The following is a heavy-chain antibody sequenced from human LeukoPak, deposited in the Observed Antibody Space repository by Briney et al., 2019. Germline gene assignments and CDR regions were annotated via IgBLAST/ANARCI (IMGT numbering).Heavy chain of an antibody. Sequence: GGSLRLSCAASGFTFSSYEMNWVRQTPGKGLEWVTVISYDGSLQYYRDSVKGRFTVSRDNSRNTLYLHMNSLRAEDTALYFCAKDYGDLSRYYDLWGRGTLVTVSS. CDR1: GFTFSSYE. J-gene: IGHJ2*01. CDR3: AKDYGDLSRYYDL. V-gene: IGHV3-30*18. D-gene: IGHD4-17*01. CDR2: ISYDGSLQ.